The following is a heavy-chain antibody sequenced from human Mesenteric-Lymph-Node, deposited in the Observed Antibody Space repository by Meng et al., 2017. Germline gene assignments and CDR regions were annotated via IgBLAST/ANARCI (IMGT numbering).Heavy chain of an antibody. D-gene: IGHD3-3*01. V-gene: IGHV3-23*01. CDR1: GFSFDDYA. CDR2: ITGSGRGT. CDR3: AKDDFGVVTH. Sequence: GESLKISCAASGFSFDDYAMHWVRQAPGKGLEWVSAITGSGRGTYYADSVQGRFTVSRDTSRNTLFLHMSSLRVEDTALYYCAKDDFGVVTHWGQGTLVTVSS. J-gene: IGHJ4*02.